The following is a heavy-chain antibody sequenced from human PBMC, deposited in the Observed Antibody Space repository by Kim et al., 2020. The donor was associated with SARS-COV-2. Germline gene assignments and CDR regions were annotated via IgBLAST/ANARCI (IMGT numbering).Heavy chain of an antibody. V-gene: IGHV1-2*06. Sequence: ASVKVSCKASGYTFTGYYMHWVRQAPGQGLEWMGRINPNSGGTNYAQKFQGRVTMTRDTSISTAYMELSRLRSDDTAVYYCARGEAALYYYYYYMDVWGKGTTVTVSS. CDR1: GYTFTGYY. CDR2: INPNSGGT. D-gene: IGHD6-13*01. CDR3: ARGEAALYYYYYYMDV. J-gene: IGHJ6*03.